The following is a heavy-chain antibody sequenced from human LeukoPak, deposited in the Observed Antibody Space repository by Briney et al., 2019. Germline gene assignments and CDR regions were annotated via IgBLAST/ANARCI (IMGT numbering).Heavy chain of an antibody. D-gene: IGHD2-2*01. Sequence: GSSVKVSCKASGGTFSSYAISWVRQAPGQGLEWMGGIIPIFGTANYAQKFQGRVTITTDESTSTAYMELSSLRSEDTAVYYCARDQCSSTSCYGLYGYYYYMDVWGKGTTVTVSS. V-gene: IGHV1-69*05. CDR3: ARDQCSSTSCYGLYGYYYYMDV. CDR1: GGTFSSYA. J-gene: IGHJ6*03. CDR2: IIPIFGTA.